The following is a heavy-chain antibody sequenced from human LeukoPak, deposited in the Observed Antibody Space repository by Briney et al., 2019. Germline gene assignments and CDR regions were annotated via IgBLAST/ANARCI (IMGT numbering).Heavy chain of an antibody. V-gene: IGHV3-23*01. J-gene: IGHJ6*03. CDR2: ISGSGGST. CDR1: GFTFSSYA. D-gene: IGHD2/OR15-2a*01. CDR3: AKGVLQTYYYYYMDV. Sequence: GGSLRLSCAASGFTFSSYAMSWVRQAPGKGLEWVSAISGSGGSTYYADSVKGRFTIYRDNSKNTLYLQMNSLRAEDTAVYYCAKGVLQTYYYYYMDVWGKGTTVTVSS.